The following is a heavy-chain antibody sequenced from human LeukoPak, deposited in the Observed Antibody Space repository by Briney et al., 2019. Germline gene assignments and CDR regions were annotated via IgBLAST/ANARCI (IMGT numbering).Heavy chain of an antibody. D-gene: IGHD3-10*01. J-gene: IGHJ4*02. Sequence: PGGSLRLSRVVSGFTFSSYSMNWVRQAPGKGLEWVSYISSSSSTIYYADSVKGRFTISRDNAKNSLYLQMNSLRAEDTAVYYCAGNYYGSGSYYGFDYWGQGTLVTVSS. CDR2: ISSSSSTI. CDR3: AGNYYGSGSYYGFDY. V-gene: IGHV3-48*01. CDR1: GFTFSSYS.